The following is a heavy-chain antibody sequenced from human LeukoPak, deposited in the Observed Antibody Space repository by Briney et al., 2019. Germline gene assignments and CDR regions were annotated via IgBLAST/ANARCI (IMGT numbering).Heavy chain of an antibody. CDR1: GGPISSYY. V-gene: IGHV4-59*01. J-gene: IGHJ4*02. Sequence: SETLSLTCTVSGGPISSYYWSWIRQPPGKELEWIGYIYYSGSTNYNPSLKSRVTISVDTSKNQFSLKLTSVTAADTAVYYCARSPGEQWLGDWGQGTLVTVSS. CDR2: IYYSGST. D-gene: IGHD6-19*01. CDR3: ARSPGEQWLGD.